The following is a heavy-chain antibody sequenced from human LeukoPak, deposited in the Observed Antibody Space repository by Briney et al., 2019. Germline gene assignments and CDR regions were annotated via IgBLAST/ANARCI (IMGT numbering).Heavy chain of an antibody. Sequence: GGSLRLSCAASGFTFSSYSMNWVRQAPGKGLEWVSSISSSSSYIYYADSVKGRFTISRDNAKNSLYLQMNSLRAEDTAVYYCARDPPPGKWDIVVVPAATGPTWFDPWGQGTLVTVSS. CDR1: GFTFSSYS. J-gene: IGHJ5*02. CDR3: ARDPPPGKWDIVVVPAATGPTWFDP. D-gene: IGHD2-2*01. V-gene: IGHV3-21*01. CDR2: ISSSSSYI.